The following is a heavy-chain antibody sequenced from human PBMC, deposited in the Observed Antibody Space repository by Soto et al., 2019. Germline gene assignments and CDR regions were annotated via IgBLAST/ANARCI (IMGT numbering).Heavy chain of an antibody. Sequence: PSETLSLTXTVSGGSISSGDYYWSWIRQPPGKGLEWIGYIYYSGSTYYNPSLKSRVTISVDTSKNQFSLKLSSVTAADTAVYYCASPLAANENYYYYGMDVWGQGTTVTV. D-gene: IGHD2-15*01. J-gene: IGHJ6*02. CDR1: GGSISSGDYY. V-gene: IGHV4-30-4*01. CDR2: IYYSGST. CDR3: ASPLAANENYYYYGMDV.